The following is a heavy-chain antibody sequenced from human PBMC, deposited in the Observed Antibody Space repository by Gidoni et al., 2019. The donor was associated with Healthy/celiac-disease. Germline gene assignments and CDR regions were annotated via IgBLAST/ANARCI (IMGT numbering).Heavy chain of an antibody. V-gene: IGHV1-2*04. CDR1: GYTFTGYY. J-gene: IGHJ4*02. D-gene: IGHD6-19*01. Sequence: QVQLVQSGAEVKKPGASVKVSCKASGYTFTGYYMHWVRQAPGQGLEWMGWINPNSGGTNYAQKFQGWVTMTRDTSISTAYMELSRLRSDDTAVYYCARGGMYSSGWNSYFDYWGQGTLVTVSS. CDR3: ARGGMYSSGWNSYFDY. CDR2: INPNSGGT.